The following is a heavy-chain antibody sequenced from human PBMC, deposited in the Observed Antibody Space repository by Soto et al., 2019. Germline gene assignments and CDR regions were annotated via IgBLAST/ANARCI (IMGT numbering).Heavy chain of an antibody. J-gene: IGHJ6*02. Sequence: GGSLRLSCAASGFTFSNYGMHWVRQAPGKGLEWVAVTSYDGDKEYYADSVKGRFTISRDNSKNTLYLQMNSLRVEDTAVYYCEKDIALVRGVIIDLDVWGQGTTVTVSS. V-gene: IGHV3-30*18. CDR3: EKDIALVRGVIIDLDV. CDR2: TSYDGDKE. CDR1: GFTFSNYG. D-gene: IGHD3-10*01.